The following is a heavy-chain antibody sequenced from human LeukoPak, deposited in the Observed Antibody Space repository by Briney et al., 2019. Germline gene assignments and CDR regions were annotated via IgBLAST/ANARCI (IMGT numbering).Heavy chain of an antibody. D-gene: IGHD4-11*01. V-gene: IGHV3-30*19. Sequence: GRSLRLSCAASGFTFSSYGMHWVRQAPGKGLEWVAVISYDGSNKYYADSVKGRFTISRDNSKNTLYLQMNSLRAEDTAVYYCARDQRDFTTVTPEGGYWGQGTLVTVSS. CDR1: GFTFSSYG. J-gene: IGHJ4*02. CDR3: ARDQRDFTTVTPEGGY. CDR2: ISYDGSNK.